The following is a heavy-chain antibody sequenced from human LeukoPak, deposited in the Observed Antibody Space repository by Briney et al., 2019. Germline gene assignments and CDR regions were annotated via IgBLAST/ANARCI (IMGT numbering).Heavy chain of an antibody. V-gene: IGHV1-18*01. CDR1: GYTFTSSG. J-gene: IGHJ6*03. CDR3: ARDGDYDILTGRASNYYMDV. D-gene: IGHD3-9*01. Sequence: GASVKVSCKASGYTFTSSGISWVRQAPGQGLEWMGWISAYNGNTNYAQKLQGRVTMTTDTSTSTAYMELRSLRSDDTAVYYCARDGDYDILTGRASNYYMDVWGKGTTVTVSS. CDR2: ISAYNGNT.